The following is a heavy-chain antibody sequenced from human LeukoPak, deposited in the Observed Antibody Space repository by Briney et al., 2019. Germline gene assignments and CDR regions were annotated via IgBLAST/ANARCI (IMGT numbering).Heavy chain of an antibody. Sequence: GGSLRLSCAASGFTFSSYAMSWVRQAPGKGLEWVSGVYNSGTTYHADSVKGRFTISRDNSKNTLYLQMNSLRAEDTAVYYCAREHIAAAGSFAYWGQGTLVTVSS. D-gene: IGHD6-13*01. CDR1: GFTFSSYA. CDR2: VYNSGTT. CDR3: AREHIAAAGSFAY. V-gene: IGHV3-66*01. J-gene: IGHJ4*02.